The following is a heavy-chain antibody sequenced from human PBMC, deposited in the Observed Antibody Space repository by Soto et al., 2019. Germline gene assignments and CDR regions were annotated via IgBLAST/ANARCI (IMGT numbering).Heavy chain of an antibody. CDR1: GFSFTTYW. CDR3: ARGGYCTNGVCGHYYYYGMDV. V-gene: IGHV5-51*01. CDR2: IYPGDSKT. D-gene: IGHD2-8*01. Sequence: PGESLKISCKGSGFSFTTYWIARVRQMPGKGLEWMGIIYPGDSKTTYSPSFQGQVTISADKSISTAYLQWSSLKASDTAMYYCARGGYCTNGVCGHYYYYGMDVWGQGTTVTVSS. J-gene: IGHJ6*02.